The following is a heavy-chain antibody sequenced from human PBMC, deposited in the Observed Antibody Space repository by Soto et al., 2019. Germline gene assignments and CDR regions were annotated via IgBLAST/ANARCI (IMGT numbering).Heavy chain of an antibody. CDR1: GYTFTSYA. CDR3: ARGGVFFFAAPTNPFDY. V-gene: IGHV1-3*01. Sequence: PSVKVSCKASGYTFTSYAMHWVRQAPGQRLEWMGWINAGNGNTKYSQKFQGRVTMTRNTSISTAYMELSSLRSEDTAVYYCARGGVFFFAAPTNPFDYWGQGTLVTVSS. D-gene: IGHD3-10*01. CDR2: INAGNGNT. J-gene: IGHJ4*02.